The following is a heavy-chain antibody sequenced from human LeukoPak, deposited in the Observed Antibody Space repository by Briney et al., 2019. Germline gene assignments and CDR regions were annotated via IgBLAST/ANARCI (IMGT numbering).Heavy chain of an antibody. J-gene: IGHJ4*02. V-gene: IGHV4-34*01. CDR2: INHSGST. Sequence: SETLSLTCAVYGGSLSGYYWSWIRQPPGKGLEWIGEINHSGSTNYNPSLESRVTISGDTSKNQFSLKLSSMTAADTAVYYCARGSGSSCYDWGQGTLVTVSS. D-gene: IGHD3-10*01. CDR3: ARGSGSSCYD. CDR1: GGSLSGYY.